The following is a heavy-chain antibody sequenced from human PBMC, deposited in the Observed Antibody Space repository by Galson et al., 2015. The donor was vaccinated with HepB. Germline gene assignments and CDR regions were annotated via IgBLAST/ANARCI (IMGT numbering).Heavy chain of an antibody. CDR1: GFTFSDFW. Sequence: SLRLSCAASGFTFSDFWMSWVRQAPGKGLEWVGRIKKRKNGGTTDYAAPVKGRFTISRDDSKNTVYLQMNSLKAEDTALYYCSSGWGTNDYWGQGTLVTVSS. J-gene: IGHJ4*02. D-gene: IGHD6-19*01. V-gene: IGHV3-15*01. CDR3: SSGWGTNDY. CDR2: IKKRKNGGTT.